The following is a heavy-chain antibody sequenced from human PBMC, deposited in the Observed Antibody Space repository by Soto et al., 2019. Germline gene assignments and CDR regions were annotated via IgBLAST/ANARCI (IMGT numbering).Heavy chain of an antibody. Sequence: SSETLSLTCTVSGGSISSSSYYWGWIRQPPGKGLEWIGSIYYSGSTYYNPSLKSRVTISVDTSKNQFSLKLSSVTAADTAVYYCARRITIFVSRPFDPWGQGTLVTVSS. V-gene: IGHV4-39*01. CDR3: ARRITIFVSRPFDP. CDR1: GGSISSSSYY. CDR2: IYYSGST. D-gene: IGHD3-3*01. J-gene: IGHJ5*02.